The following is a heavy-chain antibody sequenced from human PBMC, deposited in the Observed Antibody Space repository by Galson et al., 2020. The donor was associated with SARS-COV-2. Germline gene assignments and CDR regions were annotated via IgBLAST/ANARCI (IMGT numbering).Heavy chain of an antibody. CDR3: ARSYGGNEFDS. Sequence: SETLSLTCTVSGGSITSGDYYWTWNRQPPGKDLEWIGYIYHSGSTYYNPPLERRVTISVDTSRNQFSLKLSYVTAADTAVYYCARSYGGNEFDSWGQGTLVTVSS. V-gene: IGHV4-30-4*01. CDR1: GGSITSGDYY. D-gene: IGHD4-17*01. J-gene: IGHJ4*02. CDR2: IYHSGST.